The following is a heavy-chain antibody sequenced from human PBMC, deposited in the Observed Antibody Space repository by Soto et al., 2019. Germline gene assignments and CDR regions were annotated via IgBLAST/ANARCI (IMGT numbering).Heavy chain of an antibody. CDR1: GFTFSSYA. CDR3: AKVYLTTVTTEGMDV. V-gene: IGHV3-23*01. Sequence: GGSLRLSCAASGFTFSSYAMNWVRQAPGKGLEWVSVITGSGDATYYADSVKGRFTISRDNSKNTLYVQMNSLRAEDTAVYYCAKVYLTTVTTEGMDVWGQGTTVTVSS. J-gene: IGHJ6*02. D-gene: IGHD4-17*01. CDR2: ITGSGDAT.